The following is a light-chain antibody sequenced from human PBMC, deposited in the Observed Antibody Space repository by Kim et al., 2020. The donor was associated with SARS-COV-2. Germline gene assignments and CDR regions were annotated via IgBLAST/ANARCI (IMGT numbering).Light chain of an antibody. J-gene: IGLJ3*02. CDR1: SGRIASNY. CDR2: GDS. Sequence: NFMLNQPHSVSESPGKTVTISCTRSSGRIASNYVQWYQQRPGSSPTTVIYGDSQRPSGVPDRFSGSIDITSNSASLTISGLQTEYVAHYYCQSYDAIVLVFGALTKVTVL. V-gene: IGLV6-57*01. CDR3: QSYDAIVLV.